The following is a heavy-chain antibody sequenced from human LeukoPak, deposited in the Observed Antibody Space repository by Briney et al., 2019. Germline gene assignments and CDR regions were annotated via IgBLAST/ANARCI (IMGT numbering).Heavy chain of an antibody. CDR1: GFTFSDYW. CDR2: ISSDESST. J-gene: IGHJ5*02. V-gene: IGHV3-74*01. Sequence: PGGSLRLSCAASGFTFSDYWMHWVRQSPGKGLVWVSRISSDESSTSYADSVKGRFTISRDNAKNTLYLQMNSLRAEDTAVYYCARHKGDCASGGSCYSNWFDPWGQGTLVTVSS. CDR3: ARHKGDCASGGSCYSNWFDP. D-gene: IGHD2-15*01.